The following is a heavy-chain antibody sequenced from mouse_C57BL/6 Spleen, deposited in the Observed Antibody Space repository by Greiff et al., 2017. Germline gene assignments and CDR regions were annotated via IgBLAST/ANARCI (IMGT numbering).Heavy chain of an antibody. CDR1: GFTFTDYY. CDR2: IRNKANGYTT. D-gene: IGHD4-1*01. CDR3: ARYGVGPLYYAMDY. Sequence: DVMLVESGGGLVQPGGSLSLSCAASGFTFTDYYMSWVRQPPGKALEWLGFIRNKANGYTTEYSASVKGRFTISRDNSQSILYLQMNALRAEDSATYSCARYGVGPLYYAMDYWGQGTSVTVSS. J-gene: IGHJ4*01. V-gene: IGHV7-3*01.